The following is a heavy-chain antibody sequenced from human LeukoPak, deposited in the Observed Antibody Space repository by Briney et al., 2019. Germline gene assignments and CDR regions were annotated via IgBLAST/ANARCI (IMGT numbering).Heavy chain of an antibody. CDR3: AREDRDGYNFGWFDP. D-gene: IGHD5-24*01. CDR1: GGSISSYY. CDR2: IYHSGST. V-gene: IGHV4-59*12. Sequence: SETLSLTCTVSGGSISSYYWSWIRQPPGKGLEWIGYIYHSGSTYYNPSLKSRVTISVDRSKNQFSLKLSSVTAADTAVYYCAREDRDGYNFGWFDPWGQGTLVTVSS. J-gene: IGHJ5*02.